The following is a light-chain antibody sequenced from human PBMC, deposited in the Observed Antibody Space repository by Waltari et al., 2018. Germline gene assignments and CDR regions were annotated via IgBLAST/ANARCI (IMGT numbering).Light chain of an antibody. J-gene: IGKJ5*01. CDR3: QHYHNWPST. Sequence: IVMTQSPAHLPVSPGGRVTLSCRASQNIGSHLAWHQQKPGQAPRLLILNASTRATGIPARFGGSGSGTEFTLTISSLQSEDSAIYYCQHYHNWPSTFGQGTRLEIK. V-gene: IGKV3-15*01. CDR2: NAS. CDR1: QNIGSH.